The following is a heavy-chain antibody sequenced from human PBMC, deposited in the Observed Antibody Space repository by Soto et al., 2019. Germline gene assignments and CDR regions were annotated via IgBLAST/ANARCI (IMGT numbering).Heavy chain of an antibody. Sequence: SETLSLTCTVSGGSISSSSYYWGWIRQPPGKGLEWIGSIYYSGSTYYNPSLKSRDTISVDTSKNQFSLKLSSVTAADTAVYYCARQIFGHEYSSSSGGFDYWGQGTLVTVSS. CDR2: IYYSGST. CDR1: GGSISSSSYY. CDR3: ARQIFGHEYSSSSGGFDY. D-gene: IGHD6-6*01. J-gene: IGHJ4*02. V-gene: IGHV4-39*01.